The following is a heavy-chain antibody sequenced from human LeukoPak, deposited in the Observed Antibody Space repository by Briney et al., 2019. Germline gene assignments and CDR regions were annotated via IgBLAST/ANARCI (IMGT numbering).Heavy chain of an antibody. J-gene: IGHJ4*02. CDR2: ISYDGSNK. CDR3: ARAPYSGSYYTLDY. V-gene: IGHV3-30-3*01. CDR1: GFTFSSYA. D-gene: IGHD1-26*01. Sequence: GRSLRLSCAASGFTFSSYAMHWVRQAPGKGLEWVAVISYDGSNKYYADSVEGRFTISRDNSKNTLYLQMNSLRAEDTAVYYCARAPYSGSYYTLDYWGQGTLVTVSS.